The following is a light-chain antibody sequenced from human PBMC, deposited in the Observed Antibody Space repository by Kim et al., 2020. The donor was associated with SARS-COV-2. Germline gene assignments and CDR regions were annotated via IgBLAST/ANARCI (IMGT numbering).Light chain of an antibody. CDR1: QGISSY. CDR3: QQYYSYPVT. J-gene: IGKJ1*01. V-gene: IGKV1-8*01. CDR2: AAS. Sequence: ASTGDRVTITCRASQGISSYLAWYQQKPGKAPKLLIYAASTLQSGVPSRFSGSGSGTDFTLTISCLQSEDFATYYCQQYYSYPVTFGQGTKVEIK.